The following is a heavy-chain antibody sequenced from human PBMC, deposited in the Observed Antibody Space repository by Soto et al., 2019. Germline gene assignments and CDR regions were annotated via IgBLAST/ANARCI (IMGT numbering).Heavy chain of an antibody. Sequence: GGSLRLSCAASGFTFSSYGMHWVRQAPGKGLEWVAVRWYDGSNKYYADSVKGRFTISRDNSKNTLYLQMNSLRAEDTAVYYCTRDWDYDILSGYLDYWGQGTLVTVSS. D-gene: IGHD3-9*01. CDR3: TRDWDYDILSGYLDY. V-gene: IGHV3-33*01. CDR2: RWYDGSNK. CDR1: GFTFSSYG. J-gene: IGHJ4*02.